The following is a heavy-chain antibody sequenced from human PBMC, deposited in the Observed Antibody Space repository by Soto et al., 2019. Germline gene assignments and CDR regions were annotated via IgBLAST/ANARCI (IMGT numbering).Heavy chain of an antibody. CDR3: ARGLRYYDGSGYNAFDF. Sequence: QVQLVQSGAEVKKPGSSVKVSCKASGGTFSSYAISWVRQAPGQGLEWMGGIIPLFRTANYSQTFQGRVTITADEPTSTAYMELSSLSSEDTAGSYCARGLRYYDGSGYNAFDFWGQGTMVTVSS. J-gene: IGHJ3*01. CDR1: GGTFSSYA. V-gene: IGHV1-69*01. CDR2: IIPLFRTA. D-gene: IGHD3-22*01.